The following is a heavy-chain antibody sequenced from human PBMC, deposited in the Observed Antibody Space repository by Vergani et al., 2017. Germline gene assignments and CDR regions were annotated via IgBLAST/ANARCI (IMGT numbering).Heavy chain of an antibody. J-gene: IGHJ4*02. V-gene: IGHV3-48*03. CDR2: ISSSGSTI. CDR1: GFTFSSYE. Sequence: EVQLVESGGGLVQPGGSLRLSCAASGFTFSSYEMNWVRQAPGKGLEWVSYISSSGSTIYYADSVKGRFTISRDNAKNSLYLQMNSLRAEDTAVYYCAREDPNHYYSVGIDYWGQGTLVTVSS. D-gene: IGHD3-22*01. CDR3: AREDPNHYYSVGIDY.